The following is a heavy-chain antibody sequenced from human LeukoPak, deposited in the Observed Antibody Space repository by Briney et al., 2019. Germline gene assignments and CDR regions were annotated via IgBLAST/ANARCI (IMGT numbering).Heavy chain of an antibody. CDR3: ARVRGVVIATCFDY. Sequence: GGSLRLSCAASGFTFSSYWMSWVRQAPGKGLEWVANIKQDGSEKYHVDSVKGRFTISRDNAKNSLYLQMNSLRAEDTAVYYCARVRGVVIATCFDYWGQGTLVTVSS. CDR1: GFTFSSYW. CDR2: IKQDGSEK. J-gene: IGHJ4*02. V-gene: IGHV3-7*01. D-gene: IGHD2-21*01.